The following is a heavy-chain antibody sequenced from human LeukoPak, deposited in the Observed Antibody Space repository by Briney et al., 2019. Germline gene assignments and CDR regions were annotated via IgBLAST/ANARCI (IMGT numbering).Heavy chain of an antibody. J-gene: IGHJ4*02. Sequence: PSETLSLTCTVSGGSISSYYWSWIRQPAGKGLEWIGRIYTSGSTNYNPSLKSRVTMSVDTSKNQFSLKLSSVTAADTAVYYCARGLLLWFGEPDWFDYWGQGTLVTVSS. CDR1: GGSISSYY. D-gene: IGHD3-10*01. CDR3: ARGLLLWFGEPDWFDY. CDR2: IYTSGST. V-gene: IGHV4-4*07.